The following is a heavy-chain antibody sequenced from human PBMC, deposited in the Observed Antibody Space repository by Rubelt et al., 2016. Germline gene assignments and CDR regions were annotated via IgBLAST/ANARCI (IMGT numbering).Heavy chain of an antibody. CDR2: ISGSGGGT. D-gene: IGHD1-26*01. J-gene: IGHJ4*02. CDR3: ARESEGATTFDY. V-gene: IGHV3-23*01. Sequence: VRQAPGKGLEWVSAISGSGGGTYYADSVKGRFTISRDNSKNTLYLQMNSLRAEDTAVYYCARESEGATTFDYWGQGTLVTVSS.